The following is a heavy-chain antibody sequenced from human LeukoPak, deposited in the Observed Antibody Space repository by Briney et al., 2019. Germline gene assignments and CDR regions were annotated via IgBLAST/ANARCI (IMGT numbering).Heavy chain of an antibody. V-gene: IGHV3-33*05. CDR2: ISLDGSET. CDR1: GLTFSSHG. D-gene: IGHD3-10*01. Sequence: GGSLRLSCAASGLTFSSHGFHWVRQAPGKGLEWVTFISLDGSETSYADSVKGRFTFSRDDSKNTLYLEMNSLRAEDTAVYYCARDRAVSWFDSWGLGTLVTVSS. J-gene: IGHJ5*01. CDR3: ARDRAVSWFDS.